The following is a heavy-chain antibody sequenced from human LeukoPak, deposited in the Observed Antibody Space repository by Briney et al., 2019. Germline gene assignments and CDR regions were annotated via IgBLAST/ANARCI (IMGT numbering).Heavy chain of an antibody. CDR3: ARYTSSRCFDP. D-gene: IGHD6-6*01. J-gene: IGHJ5*02. Sequence: GGSLRLSCAASGFTFVSSAMNWVRQAPGKGLEWVSSISGGGGTTNYADSVRGRFTISRDNSKNTLYLQMNSLRAEDTALYYCARYTSSRCFDPWGQGTLVTVSS. V-gene: IGHV3-23*01. CDR1: GFTFVSSA. CDR2: ISGGGGTT.